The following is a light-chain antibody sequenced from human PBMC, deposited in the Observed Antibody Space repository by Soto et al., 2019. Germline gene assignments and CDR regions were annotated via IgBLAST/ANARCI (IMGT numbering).Light chain of an antibody. CDR3: QQYRSSPLT. CDR1: QSVSSSS. CDR2: GAS. Sequence: DIVLTQSPGTLSLPAGERATLSCRASQSVSSSSLAWYQQKPGQAPRLLIYGASIRATGIPDRFSGSGSGTDFTLTISRLEPEDFAVHYCQQYRSSPLTFGGGTKVEIK. V-gene: IGKV3-20*01. J-gene: IGKJ4*01.